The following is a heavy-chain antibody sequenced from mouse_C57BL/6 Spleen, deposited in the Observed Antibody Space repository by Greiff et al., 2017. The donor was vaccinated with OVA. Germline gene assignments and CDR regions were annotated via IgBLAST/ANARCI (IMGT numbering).Heavy chain of an antibody. CDR2: IWGVGST. J-gene: IGHJ4*01. V-gene: IGHV2-6*01. Sequence: VQRVESGPGLVAPSQSLSITCTVSGFSLTSYGVDWVRQSPGKGLEWLGVIWGVGSTNYNSALKSRLSISKDNSKSQVFLKMNSLQTDDTAMYYCARDGYYGGYAMDYWGQGTSVTVSS. CDR3: ARDGYYGGYAMDY. CDR1: GFSLTSYG. D-gene: IGHD2-3*01.